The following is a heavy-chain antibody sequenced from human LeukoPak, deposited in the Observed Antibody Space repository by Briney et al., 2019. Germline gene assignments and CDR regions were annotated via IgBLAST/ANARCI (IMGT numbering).Heavy chain of an antibody. D-gene: IGHD1-26*01. V-gene: IGHV3-21*01. Sequence: GRSLRLSCAASGFTFSNYGMHWVRQAPGKGLEWVSSISGRSDDIYYADSVKGRFTISRDNSKNSLYLQMNRLRAEDTALYYCARRGYHDYSGFDYWGQGTLVTVSS. J-gene: IGHJ4*02. CDR2: ISGRSDDI. CDR3: ARRGYHDYSGFDY. CDR1: GFTFSNYG.